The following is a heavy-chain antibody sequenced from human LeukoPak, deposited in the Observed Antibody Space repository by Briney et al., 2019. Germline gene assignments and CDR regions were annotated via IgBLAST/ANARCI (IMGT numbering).Heavy chain of an antibody. CDR1: GFRVSRFG. Sequence: GSLKLPCSVSGFRVSRFGISLVRQASGEGPEWISAISLNGETTWYADSVKGRFTISRDNSKNTLYLQVNSLRAEDTAVYYCARVAAADFDYWGQGTLVTVSS. J-gene: IGHJ4*02. D-gene: IGHD6-13*01. CDR2: ISLNGETT. V-gene: IGHV3-23*01. CDR3: ARVAAADFDY.